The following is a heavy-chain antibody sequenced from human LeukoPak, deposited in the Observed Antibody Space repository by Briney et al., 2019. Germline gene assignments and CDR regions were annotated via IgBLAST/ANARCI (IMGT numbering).Heavy chain of an antibody. D-gene: IGHD3-3*01. J-gene: IGHJ4*02. CDR2: INSDGSST. Sequence: GGSLRLSCAASGFTFRSYWMHWVRHAPGKGLVWVSGINSDGSSTSYADSVKGRVTISRDNAKNTLYLQMNSLRAEDTAVYYCARDLFPLYYDFWSGPDYWGQGTLVTVSS. CDR1: GFTFRSYW. V-gene: IGHV3-74*01. CDR3: ARDLFPLYYDFWSGPDY.